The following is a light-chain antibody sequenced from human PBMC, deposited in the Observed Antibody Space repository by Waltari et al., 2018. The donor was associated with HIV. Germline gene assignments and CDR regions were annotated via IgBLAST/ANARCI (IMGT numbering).Light chain of an antibody. CDR1: SNEIGTYNF. CDR3: VSYTEKDTFLL. J-gene: IGLJ2*01. CDR2: DVT. Sequence: QSALTQSPSASGSPGQSVAISCPGSSNEIGTYNFVSWYQHHPGKAPKLFIYDVTRRPPGIPDRFSGTKSGYTASLTVSDLQVEDEADYYCVSYTEKDTFLLFGGGTKLAV. V-gene: IGLV2-8*01.